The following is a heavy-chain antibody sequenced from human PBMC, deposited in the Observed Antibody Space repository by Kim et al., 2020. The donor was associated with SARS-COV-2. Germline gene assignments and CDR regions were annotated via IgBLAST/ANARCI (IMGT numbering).Heavy chain of an antibody. CDR2: INASHGNT. D-gene: IGHD3-22*01. V-gene: IGHV1-3*01. J-gene: IGHJ5*02. CDR1: GYTFTSYA. Sequence: ASVKVSCKASGYTFTSYAMNWVRQAPGQRLEWMGWINASHGNTKYSQKFQGRVTITRDTSASTAYMELSSLRSEDTAVYYCARAFDSSGYSYSWTWFDPWGQGTLVTVSP. CDR3: ARAFDSSGYSYSWTWFDP.